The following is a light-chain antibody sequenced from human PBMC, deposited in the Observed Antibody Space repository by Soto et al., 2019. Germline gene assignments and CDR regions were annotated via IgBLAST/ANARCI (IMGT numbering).Light chain of an antibody. V-gene: IGKV1-5*03. J-gene: IGKJ1*01. CDR3: QHYNSYSEA. CDR2: NAS. CDR1: QTISSW. Sequence: IEMTQSPSTLSRSVADRVTITCRASQTISSWLAWYKQKPGKAPKLLIYNASTLKSGVPSRFRGSGSGTEFTLTISSLKPDDFATYYCQHYNSYSEAFGQGTKVDIK.